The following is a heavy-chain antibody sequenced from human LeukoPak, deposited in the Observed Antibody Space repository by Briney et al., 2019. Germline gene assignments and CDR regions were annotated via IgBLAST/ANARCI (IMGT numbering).Heavy chain of an antibody. CDR1: GGTFSGYA. D-gene: IGHD5-24*01. CDR2: IIPIFGTA. V-gene: IGHV1-69*01. J-gene: IGHJ6*02. CDR3: ARANRARDGYNEGYYYYGMDV. Sequence: SVTVSFKASGGTFSGYAISWVRQAPGQGLEWMGGIIPIFGTANYAQKFQGRVTITADESTSTAYMELSSLRSEDTAVYYCARANRARDGYNEGYYYYGMDVWGQGTTVTVSS.